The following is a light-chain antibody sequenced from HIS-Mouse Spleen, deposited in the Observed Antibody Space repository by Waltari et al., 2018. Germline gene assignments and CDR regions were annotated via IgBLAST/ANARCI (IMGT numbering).Light chain of an antibody. J-gene: IGLJ2*01. CDR2: EVS. CDR3: SSYAGSNNVV. Sequence: QSALTQPPSASGSPGQSVTISGTGTSSGVGGYNYVSWYQQHPGKAPKLMIYEVSKRPSGVPDRFSGSKSGNTASLTVSGLQAEDEADYYCSSYAGSNNVVFGGGTKLTVL. V-gene: IGLV2-8*01. CDR1: SSGVGGYNY.